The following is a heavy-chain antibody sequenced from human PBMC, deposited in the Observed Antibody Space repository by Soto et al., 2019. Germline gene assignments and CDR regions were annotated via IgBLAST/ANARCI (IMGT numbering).Heavy chain of an antibody. D-gene: IGHD2-8*02. CDR1: GFTFDDYA. Sequence: EVQLVESGGGLVQPGRSLRLSCAASGFTFDDYAMHWVRHAPGKGLEWVSGISWNSGSIGYADSVKGRFTISRDNAKNALYLQMNSLRAEDTALYYCAKGTVGGGVWGPFDYWCKGAMVPVSS. J-gene: IGHJ4*02. V-gene: IGHV3-9*01. CDR3: AKGTVGGGVWGPFDY. CDR2: ISWNSGSI.